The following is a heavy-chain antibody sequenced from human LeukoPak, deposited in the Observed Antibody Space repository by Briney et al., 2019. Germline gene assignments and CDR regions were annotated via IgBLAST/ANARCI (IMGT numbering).Heavy chain of an antibody. CDR1: GFTFSSYW. Sequence: GGSLRLSCAASGFTFSSYWMHWVRQAPGKGLVWVSRINSDGSSTSYADSVKGRFTISRDNAKNTLYLQMNSLRAEDTAVYYCARGPHHYGSGSYPPDYWGQGTLVTVSS. D-gene: IGHD3-10*01. CDR2: INSDGSST. CDR3: ARGPHHYGSGSYPPDY. J-gene: IGHJ4*02. V-gene: IGHV3-74*01.